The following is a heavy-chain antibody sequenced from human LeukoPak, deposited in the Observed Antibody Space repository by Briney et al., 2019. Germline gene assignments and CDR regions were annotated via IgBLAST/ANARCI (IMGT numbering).Heavy chain of an antibody. D-gene: IGHD3-22*01. V-gene: IGHV3-21*04. CDR2: ISGISRNI. CDR1: GFTFSTYS. Sequence: PGGSLRLSCAASGFTFSTYSMNWVRQAPGKGLEWVSCISGISRNIYYADSVKGRFTISRDNAKNSLYLQMNTLRAEDTAVYYCTRDPRLADYWGQGTQVTVSS. J-gene: IGHJ4*02. CDR3: TRDPRLADY.